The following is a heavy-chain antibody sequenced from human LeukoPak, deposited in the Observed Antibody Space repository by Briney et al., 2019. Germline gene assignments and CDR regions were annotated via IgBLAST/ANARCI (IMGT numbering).Heavy chain of an antibody. J-gene: IGHJ6*03. D-gene: IGHD3-9*01. V-gene: IGHV3-23*01. Sequence: GGSLRLSCAASGFTFSNYWMSWVRQAPGKGLEGVSALSGSGGSTYYADSVKGRFTISRDSSKNTLDLQMNSLRAEDTSVYYCAKSPVTYYDILTGSYYMDVWGKGTTVTISS. CDR3: AKSPVTYYDILTGSYYMDV. CDR1: GFTFSNYW. CDR2: LSGSGGST.